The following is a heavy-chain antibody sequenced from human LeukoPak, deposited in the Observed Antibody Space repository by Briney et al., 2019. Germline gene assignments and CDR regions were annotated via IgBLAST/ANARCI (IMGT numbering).Heavy chain of an antibody. CDR3: ANPFNYYYDSSGYLRS. Sequence: GGSLRLSCAASGFTFSSYSMNWVRQAPGKGLEWVAVISYDGSNKYYADSVKGRFTISRDNSKNTLYLQMNSLRAEDTAVYYCANPFNYYYDSSGYLRSWGQGTLVTVSS. CDR2: ISYDGSNK. CDR1: GFTFSSYS. V-gene: IGHV3-30*18. J-gene: IGHJ4*02. D-gene: IGHD3-22*01.